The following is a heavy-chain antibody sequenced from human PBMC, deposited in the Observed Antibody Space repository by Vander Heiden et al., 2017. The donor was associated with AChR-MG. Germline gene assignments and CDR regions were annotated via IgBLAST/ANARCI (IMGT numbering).Heavy chain of an antibody. V-gene: IGHV3-23*01. Sequence: EVQLLESGGGLVQPGGSLRLSCAASGFTCGSDAMGWVGQAPGKGLEWVSAISGSGGSTYYADSVKGRFTISRDNSKNTLYLQMNSLRAEDTAVYYCAKTQWLEPSVDYWGQGTLVTVSS. J-gene: IGHJ4*02. D-gene: IGHD6-19*01. CDR2: ISGSGGST. CDR1: GFTCGSDA. CDR3: AKTQWLEPSVDY.